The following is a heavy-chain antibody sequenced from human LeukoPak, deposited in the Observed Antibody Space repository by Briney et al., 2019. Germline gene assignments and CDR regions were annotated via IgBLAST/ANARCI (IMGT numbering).Heavy chain of an antibody. V-gene: IGHV3-48*01. CDR2: ISSSSSTI. CDR3: AVLTYQLLDYYFDY. D-gene: IGHD2-2*01. Sequence: GGSLRFSCAASGFTFSTYNMNWVRQAPGKGLEWVSYISSSSSTIYYANSVKGRFTISRDNAKDSLYLQMNSLRAEDTAVYYCAVLTYQLLDYYFDYWGQGTLVTVSS. J-gene: IGHJ4*02. CDR1: GFTFSTYN.